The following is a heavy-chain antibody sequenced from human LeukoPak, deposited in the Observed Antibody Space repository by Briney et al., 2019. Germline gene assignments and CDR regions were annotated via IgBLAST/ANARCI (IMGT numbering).Heavy chain of an antibody. V-gene: IGHV3-21*01. D-gene: IGHD2-21*02. J-gene: IGHJ6*02. CDR1: GFTFSSYS. CDR3: ARDRDPQGMDV. CDR2: ISSSSSYI. Sequence: GGSLRLSCAASGFTFSSYSMNWVRQAPGKGLEWVSSISSSSSYIYYADSVKGRFTISRDNAKNSLYLQMNSLRAEDTAVYYCARDRDPQGMDVWGQGTTVTVSS.